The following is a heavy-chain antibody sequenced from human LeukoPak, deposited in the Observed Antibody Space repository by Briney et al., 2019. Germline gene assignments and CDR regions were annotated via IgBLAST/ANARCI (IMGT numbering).Heavy chain of an antibody. Sequence: SETLSLTCTVSGGSISSSSYYWGWIRQPPGKGLEWIGSIYYSGSTYYNPSLKSRVTISVDTSKNQFPLKLSSVTAADTAVYYCARAESSGWTGYYFDYWGQGTLVTVSS. V-gene: IGHV4-39*01. CDR3: ARAESSGWTGYYFDY. CDR1: GGSISSSSYY. J-gene: IGHJ4*02. D-gene: IGHD6-19*01. CDR2: IYYSGST.